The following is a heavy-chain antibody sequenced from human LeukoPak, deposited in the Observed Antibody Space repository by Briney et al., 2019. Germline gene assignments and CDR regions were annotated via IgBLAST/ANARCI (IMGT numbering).Heavy chain of an antibody. J-gene: IGHJ6*02. CDR3: ASRSGRSYYGMDV. V-gene: IGHV4-59*01. CDR1: GGSISGYY. Sequence: SETLSLTCTVSGGSISGYYWNWIRQAPGKGLEWIGYAYYSGSTNYNPSLKSRVTISVDTSKEQFFLNLSSVTAADTAVYYCASRSGRSYYGMDVWGQGTTVTVSS. D-gene: IGHD3-10*01. CDR2: AYYSGST.